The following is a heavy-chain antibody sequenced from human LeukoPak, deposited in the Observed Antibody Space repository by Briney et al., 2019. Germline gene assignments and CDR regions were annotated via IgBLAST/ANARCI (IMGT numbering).Heavy chain of an antibody. D-gene: IGHD3-10*01. CDR2: ISSSGSTI. CDR1: GFTFSSYE. CDR3: ARDPGVQDY. J-gene: IGHJ4*02. V-gene: IGHV3-48*03. Sequence: PGGSLRLSCAASGFTFSSYEMNWVRQAPGKGLEWVSYISSSGSTIYYADSVKGRFTISRDNSKNTLYLQMNSLRAEDTAVYYCARDPGVQDYWGQGTLVTVSS.